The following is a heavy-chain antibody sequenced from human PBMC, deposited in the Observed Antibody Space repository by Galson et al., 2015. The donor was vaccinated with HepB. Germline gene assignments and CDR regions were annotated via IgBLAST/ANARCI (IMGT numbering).Heavy chain of an antibody. CDR2: ISSSSSTI. V-gene: IGHV3-48*01. D-gene: IGHD6-13*01. Sequence: SLRLSCAASGFTFSSYSMNWVRQAPGKGLEWVSYISSSSSTIYYADSVKGRFTISRDNAKNSLYLQMNSLRAEDTAVYYCARDGAAGKGYYYYGMDVWGQGTTVTVS. CDR1: GFTFSSYS. CDR3: ARDGAAGKGYYYYGMDV. J-gene: IGHJ6*02.